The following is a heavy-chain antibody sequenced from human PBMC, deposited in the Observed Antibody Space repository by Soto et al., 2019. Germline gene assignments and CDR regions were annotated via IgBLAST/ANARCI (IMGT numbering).Heavy chain of an antibody. D-gene: IGHD6-19*01. CDR2: ISAYNGNT. CDR3: ARAGPYSSGWYGVGGMYV. CDR1: GYTFTSYG. Sequence: GASVKVSCKASGYTFTSYGISWVRQAPGQGLEWMGWISAYNGNTNYAQKLQGRVTMTTDTSTSTAYMELRSLRSDDTAVYYCARAGPYSSGWYGVGGMYVWGQGTTVTVSS. V-gene: IGHV1-18*01. J-gene: IGHJ6*02.